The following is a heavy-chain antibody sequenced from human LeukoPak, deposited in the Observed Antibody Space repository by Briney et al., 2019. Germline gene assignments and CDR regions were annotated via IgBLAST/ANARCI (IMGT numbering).Heavy chain of an antibody. D-gene: IGHD2-15*01. CDR1: GGSISSSSYF. J-gene: IGHJ4*02. V-gene: IGHV4-39*01. CDR3: ARSVNIVVEYYFDY. Sequence: PSETLSLTCTVSGGSISSSSYFWGWIRQPPGKGLEWIGSISYSGSTYYNPSLKSRVTISVGTSKNQFSLKLNSVTAADTAVYYCARSVNIVVEYYFDYWGQGNLVTVSS. CDR2: ISYSGST.